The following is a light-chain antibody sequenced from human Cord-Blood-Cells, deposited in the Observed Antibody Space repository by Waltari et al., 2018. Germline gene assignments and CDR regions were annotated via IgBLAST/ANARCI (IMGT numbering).Light chain of an antibody. Sequence: QPALTQPASVSGSPGQSITISCPVTSRSVGGYNLFSWYQQHPGKAPKLMIYEGSKRPSGVSNRFSGSKSGNTASLTISGLQAEDEADYYCCSYAGSSTWVFGGGTKLTVL. CDR3: CSYAGSSTWV. CDR2: EGS. CDR1: SRSVGGYNL. J-gene: IGLJ3*02. V-gene: IGLV2-23*01.